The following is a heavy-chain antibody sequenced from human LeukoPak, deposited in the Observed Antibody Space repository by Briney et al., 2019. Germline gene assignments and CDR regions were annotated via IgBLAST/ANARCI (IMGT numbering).Heavy chain of an antibody. CDR2: ITPSGGST. J-gene: IGHJ6*03. CDR3: AREGRSGFYYMDV. Sequence: ASVKVSCKASGYIFTSYYMHWVRQAPGQGLEWMGIITPSGGSTTYAQKFQGRVTMTRDLSTSTVYMELSSLRSEDTAVYYCAREGRSGFYYMDVWGEGTTVTVSS. D-gene: IGHD3-10*01. V-gene: IGHV1-46*01. CDR1: GYIFTSYY.